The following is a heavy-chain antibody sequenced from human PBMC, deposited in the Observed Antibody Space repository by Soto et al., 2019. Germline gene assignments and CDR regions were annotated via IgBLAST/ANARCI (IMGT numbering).Heavy chain of an antibody. CDR1: GITFTNYA. V-gene: IGHV3-23*01. CDR3: AKERDSSSSYNWFDP. J-gene: IGHJ5*02. Sequence: EVQLLESGGGLVQPGGSLRLSCAASGITFTNYAMTWVRQAPGKGLEWVSAISGSGGSTYYADSVRGRFTISRDNSKNTLYLQMNSLRAEDTAVYYCAKERDSSSSYNWFDPWGQGTLLTVSS. CDR2: ISGSGGST. D-gene: IGHD6-6*01.